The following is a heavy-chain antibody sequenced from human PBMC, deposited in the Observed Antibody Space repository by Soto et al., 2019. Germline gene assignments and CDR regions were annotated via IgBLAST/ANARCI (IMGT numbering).Heavy chain of an antibody. CDR1: GFTFSSYA. D-gene: IGHD2-15*01. Sequence: EVQLLESGGGLVQPGGSLRLSCAASGFTFSSYAMSWVRQAPGKGLEWVSAISGSGGSTYYADSVKGRFTISRDNSKNTLDLQMNSLRTEDTAVYYCAKVIIVVVAATLGSDYWGQGTLVTVSS. J-gene: IGHJ4*02. CDR2: ISGSGGST. V-gene: IGHV3-23*01. CDR3: AKVIIVVVAATLGSDY.